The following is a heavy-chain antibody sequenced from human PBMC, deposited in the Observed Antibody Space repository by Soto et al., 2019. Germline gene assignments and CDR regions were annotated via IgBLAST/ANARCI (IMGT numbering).Heavy chain of an antibody. J-gene: IGHJ4*02. Sequence: QITLKESGPTLVKPTQTLTLTCTFSGFSLSTSGVGVGWIRQPPGKALEWLALIYWDDDKRYSPSLKSRLTITKDTSKNHVVLTMTNMDPVDTATYYCAHRVTYYYDSSGLDYFDYWGQGTLVTVSS. V-gene: IGHV2-5*02. CDR1: GFSLSTSGVG. CDR2: IYWDDDK. CDR3: AHRVTYYYDSSGLDYFDY. D-gene: IGHD3-22*01.